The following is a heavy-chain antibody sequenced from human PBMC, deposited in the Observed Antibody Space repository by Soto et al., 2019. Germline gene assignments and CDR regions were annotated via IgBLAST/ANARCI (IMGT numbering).Heavy chain of an antibody. CDR1: GYSFNSYW. V-gene: IGHV5-10-1*01. CDR2: IDPSDSYI. Sequence: PGESLKISCKGSGYSFNSYWISWVRQMPGKGLEWMGRIDPSDSYINYNPSFQGHVTISADKSISTAYLQWSSLKASDTAMYYCARHLADFWSGYRKRPNWFDPWGQGTLVTVSS. CDR3: ARHLADFWSGYRKRPNWFDP. D-gene: IGHD3-3*01. J-gene: IGHJ5*02.